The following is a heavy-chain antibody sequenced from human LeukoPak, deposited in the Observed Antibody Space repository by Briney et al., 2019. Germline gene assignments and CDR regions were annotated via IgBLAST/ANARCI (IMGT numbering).Heavy chain of an antibody. V-gene: IGHV3-30*18. D-gene: IGHD2-21*01. J-gene: IGHJ4*02. CDR1: GFTFSSYW. CDR3: AKGLIRKDDY. CDR2: ISYDGSNK. Sequence: GGSLRLSCAASGFTFSSYWMSWVRQAPGKGLEWVAVISYDGSNKYYAGSVKGRFTISRDNSKNTLYLQMNSLRAEDTAIYYCAKGLIRKDDYWGQGTLVTVSS.